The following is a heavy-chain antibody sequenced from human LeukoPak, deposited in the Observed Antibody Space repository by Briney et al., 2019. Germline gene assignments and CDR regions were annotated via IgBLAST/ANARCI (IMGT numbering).Heavy chain of an antibody. V-gene: IGHV3-30*18. D-gene: IGHD2-15*01. CDR3: AKSDLGHRSRQVGHFDY. J-gene: IGHJ4*02. CDR2: ISYDGSNK. CDR1: GFAISSYF. Sequence: GGSLRLSCAASGFAISSYFMNWVRQAPGKGLEWVAVISYDGSNKYYTDSVKGRFTISRDNSKNTLYLQMNSLRTEDTAVYYCAKSDLGHRSRQVGHFDYWGQGTLVTVSS.